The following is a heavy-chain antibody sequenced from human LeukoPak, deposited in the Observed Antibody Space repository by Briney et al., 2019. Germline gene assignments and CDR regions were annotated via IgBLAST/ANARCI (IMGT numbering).Heavy chain of an antibody. J-gene: IGHJ5*02. CDR1: GGSISSYY. Sequence: SETLSLTCTVSGGSISSYYGSWIRQPPGKGLEWTGYIYYTGSTNYNPSLKSRVTISADTSKNQFSLKLSSVTAADTDVYYCATLTGYSSESWFDPWGQGILVTVSS. CDR3: ATLTGYSSESWFDP. D-gene: IGHD3-9*01. V-gene: IGHV4-59*01. CDR2: IYYTGST.